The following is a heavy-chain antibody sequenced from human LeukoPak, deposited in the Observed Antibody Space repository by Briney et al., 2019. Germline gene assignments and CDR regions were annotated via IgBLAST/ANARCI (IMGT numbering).Heavy chain of an antibody. CDR1: GGTFSSYA. CDR2: IIPIFGTA. V-gene: IGHV1-69*05. D-gene: IGHD3-3*01. J-gene: IGHJ3*02. CDR3: ARAPSARYDFWSGYLNAFDI. Sequence: ASVKVSCKASGGTFSSYAISWVRQAPGQGLEWMGGIIPIFGTANYAQKFQGRVTITTDESTSTAYMELSSLRSEDTAVYYCARAPSARYDFWSGYLNAFDIWGQGTMVTVSS.